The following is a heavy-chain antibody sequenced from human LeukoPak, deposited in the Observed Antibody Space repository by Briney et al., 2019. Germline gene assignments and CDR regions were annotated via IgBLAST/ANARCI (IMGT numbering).Heavy chain of an antibody. CDR3: AREGHYYDASGTLDY. CDR2: IYTSGST. Sequence: SETLSLTCTVSGGSISSGNYYWSWIRKPAGKGLEWIGRIYTSGSTNPNPSLKSRVTISVETSKNQFSLKMSSVTAADTAVYYCAREGHYYDASGTLDYWAQGTLVTVSS. J-gene: IGHJ4*02. V-gene: IGHV4-61*02. D-gene: IGHD3-22*01. CDR1: GGSISSGNYY.